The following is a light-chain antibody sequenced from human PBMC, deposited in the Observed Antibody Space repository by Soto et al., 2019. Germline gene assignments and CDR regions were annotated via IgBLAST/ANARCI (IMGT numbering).Light chain of an antibody. CDR2: GAS. Sequence: DIVMTQSPATLSVSTGVRATLSCRVSQSVSNNLAWFQQKPGQAPRLHIYGASTRATGIPARFSGSGSGTEFTLTISSLQSEDFAVYYCQQYNNWPPVTFGQGTRLDIK. J-gene: IGKJ5*01. CDR1: QSVSNN. CDR3: QQYNNWPPVT. V-gene: IGKV3-15*01.